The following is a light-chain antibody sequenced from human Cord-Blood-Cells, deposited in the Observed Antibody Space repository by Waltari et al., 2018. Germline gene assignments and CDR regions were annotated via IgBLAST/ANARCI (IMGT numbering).Light chain of an antibody. CDR2: EVS. Sequence: SALTQPASVSGSPGQSITISCTGTSSDVGSYNLVSWYQQHPGKDPNLMIYEVSKRPSGVSNRFSGSKSGNTASLTISGLQAEDEADYYCCSYAGSSTLFGGGTKLTVL. CDR1: SSDVGSYNL. J-gene: IGLJ3*02. V-gene: IGLV2-23*02. CDR3: CSYAGSSTL.